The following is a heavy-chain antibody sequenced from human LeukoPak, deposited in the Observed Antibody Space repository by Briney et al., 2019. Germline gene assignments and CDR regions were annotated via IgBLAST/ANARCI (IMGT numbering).Heavy chain of an antibody. CDR2: ISGSGGST. V-gene: IGHV3-23*01. CDR1: GFTFSSYA. CDR3: LYYYDSSGYPYFDY. Sequence: PGGSLRLSCAASGFTFSSYAMSWVRQAPGKGLEWVTAISGSGGSTYYADSVKGRFTISRDNSKNTLYLQMNSLRAEDTAVYYCLYYYDSSGYPYFDYWGQGTLVTVSS. D-gene: IGHD3-22*01. J-gene: IGHJ4*02.